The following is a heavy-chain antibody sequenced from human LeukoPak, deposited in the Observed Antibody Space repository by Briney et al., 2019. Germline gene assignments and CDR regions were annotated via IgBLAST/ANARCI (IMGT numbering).Heavy chain of an antibody. Sequence: PGGSLRLSCAASRFTFNTYVMHWVRQAPGKGLEWVAVIWYDGSHKYYADSVKGRFTISRDNSKNTLYLQMNSLRVDDTAVYYCARDPGYSSTWYFDFWGQGTRLTVSS. CDR2: IWYDGSHK. D-gene: IGHD6-13*01. CDR1: RFTFNTYV. CDR3: ARDPGYSSTWYFDF. J-gene: IGHJ4*02. V-gene: IGHV3-33*01.